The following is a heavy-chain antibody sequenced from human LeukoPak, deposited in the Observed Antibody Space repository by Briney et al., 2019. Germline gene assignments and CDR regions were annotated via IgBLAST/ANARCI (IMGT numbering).Heavy chain of an antibody. Sequence: ASVKVSCKASGYTFTSYYMHWVRQAPGQGLEWMGIINPSGGSTSYAQKFQGRVTMARDTSTSTVYMELSSLRSEDTAVYYCARDGQGHTVDYWGQGTLVTVSS. CDR2: INPSGGST. V-gene: IGHV1-46*01. CDR1: GYTFTSYY. CDR3: ARDGQGHTVDY. J-gene: IGHJ4*02.